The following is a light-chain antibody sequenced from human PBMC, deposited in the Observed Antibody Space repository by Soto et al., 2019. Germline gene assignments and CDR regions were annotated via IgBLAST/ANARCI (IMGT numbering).Light chain of an antibody. CDR1: SSDVGGYNY. CDR2: EVS. V-gene: IGLV2-14*01. CDR3: SSYTSRTLYV. Sequence: QSALTQPASVSGSPGQSITISCTGTSSDVGGYNYVSWYQQHPGKAPKLMIYEVSNRPSGVSNRFSGSKSGNTASLTISGLQAEDEADYYGSSYTSRTLYVFGTGTKVTVL. J-gene: IGLJ1*01.